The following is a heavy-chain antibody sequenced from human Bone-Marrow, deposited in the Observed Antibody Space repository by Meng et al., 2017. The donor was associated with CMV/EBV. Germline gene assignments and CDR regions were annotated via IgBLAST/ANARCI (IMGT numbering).Heavy chain of an antibody. J-gene: IGHJ3*02. CDR1: GFTFSSDA. CDR2: LTGSGTST. CDR3: AKDPLYTNNYI. V-gene: IGHV3-23*01. Sequence: GGSWRLPCAASGFTFSSDAMNWVRQAPGKGLEWVSGLTGSGTSTFYADSVKGRFTISRDNSKNMLYLKMNSLRAEDTALYCCAKDPLYTNNYIWGQGTMVTVSS. D-gene: IGHD2-2*02.